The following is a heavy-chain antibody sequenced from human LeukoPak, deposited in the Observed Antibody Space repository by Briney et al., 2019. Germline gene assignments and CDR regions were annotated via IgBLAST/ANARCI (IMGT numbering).Heavy chain of an antibody. CDR1: SGSISDYY. Sequence: SETLSLTCTVSSGSISDYYWSWIRQPAGKGLEWIGRIYYSGSTNYNPSLKSRVTMSVDTSKNQFSLKLSSVTAADTAVYYCARGVPNGYCSSTSCYLNAFDIWGQGTMVTVSS. V-gene: IGHV4-4*07. CDR2: IYYSGST. J-gene: IGHJ3*02. CDR3: ARGVPNGYCSSTSCYLNAFDI. D-gene: IGHD2-2*03.